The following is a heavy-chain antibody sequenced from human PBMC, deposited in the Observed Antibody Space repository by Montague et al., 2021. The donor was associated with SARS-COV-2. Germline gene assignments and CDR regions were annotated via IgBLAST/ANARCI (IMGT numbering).Heavy chain of an antibody. CDR3: AREEAWDLTIDS. D-gene: IGHD1-26*01. V-gene: IGHV3-74*01. J-gene: IGHJ4*02. CDR2: INSDGSDT. CDR1: GFTFSYYW. Sequence: SLRLSCASSGFTFSYYWMHWVRQAPGKGLVWVSRINSDGSDTSYADSVKGRFTISRDNAKNTLYLQMDSLRAEDTAVYYCAREEAWDLTIDSWGRGTLVTVSS.